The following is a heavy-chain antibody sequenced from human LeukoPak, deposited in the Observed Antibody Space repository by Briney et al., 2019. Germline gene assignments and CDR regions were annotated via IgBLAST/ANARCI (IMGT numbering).Heavy chain of an antibody. CDR2: IYYSGST. CDR1: GGSISSYC. D-gene: IGHD6-13*01. CDR3: ARGPSIAAAGYFDY. Sequence: SETLSLICTVSGGSISSYCWSWVRQPPGKGLEWIGYIYYSGSTNYNPSLKSRVTISVDTSKNQFSLKLSSVTAADTAVYYCARGPSIAAAGYFDYWGQGTLVTVSS. V-gene: IGHV4-59*01. J-gene: IGHJ4*02.